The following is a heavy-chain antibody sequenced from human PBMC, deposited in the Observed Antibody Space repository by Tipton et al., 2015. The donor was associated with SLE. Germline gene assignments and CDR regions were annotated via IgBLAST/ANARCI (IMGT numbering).Heavy chain of an antibody. J-gene: IGHJ6*03. CDR2: IYTTGST. D-gene: IGHD6-13*01. Sequence: LSLTCTVSVGPLTSGRYYWSWIRQPAGKGLEWIGHIYTTGSTNYSPSLKSRVTISFDTSETQFSLKLASVTIADTAVYYCARGGFGTVFYYYYMDVWGKGTTVTVSS. CDR3: ARGGFGTVFYYYYMDV. V-gene: IGHV4-61*09. CDR1: VGPLTSGRYY.